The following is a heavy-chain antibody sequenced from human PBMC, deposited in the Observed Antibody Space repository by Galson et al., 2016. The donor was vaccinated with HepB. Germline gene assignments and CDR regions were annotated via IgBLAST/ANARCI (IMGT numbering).Heavy chain of an antibody. V-gene: IGHV2-5*02. CDR2: ISWGDQK. Sequence: PALVKPTQTLTLTCTFSEFSRPNGVGVGWIRQPPGKALEWLALISWGDQKRYRTSLESRLTIQQDTSKNQVVLRMTNMDPVDTSTYDGVHRVPPGLIDYWGQGILVTVSS. CDR3: VHRVPPGLIDY. CDR1: EFSRPNGVG. J-gene: IGHJ4*02. D-gene: IGHD2-2*01.